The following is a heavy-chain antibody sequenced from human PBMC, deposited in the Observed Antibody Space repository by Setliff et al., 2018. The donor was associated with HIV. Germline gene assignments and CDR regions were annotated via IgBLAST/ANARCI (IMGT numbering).Heavy chain of an antibody. D-gene: IGHD3-16*01. J-gene: IGHJ4*02. CDR2: IDPNSTDT. CDR1: GYSFTGHF. V-gene: IGHV1-2*02. CDR3: VKADVLLCDV. Sequence: ASVKVSCKTSGYSFTGHFLHWVRQASGHGLEWMGWIDPNSTDTNYALKFQGRVTFTTDTSVSTSYMELERLSADDTAIYYCVKADVLLCDVWGQGTLVTVSS.